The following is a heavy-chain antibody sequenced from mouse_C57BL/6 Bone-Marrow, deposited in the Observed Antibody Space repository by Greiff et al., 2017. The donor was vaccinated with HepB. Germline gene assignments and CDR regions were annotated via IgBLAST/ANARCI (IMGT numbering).Heavy chain of an antibody. J-gene: IGHJ2*01. CDR1: GYTFTDDE. Sequence: QVQLQQSGPELVRPGASVTLSCKASGYTFTDDEMHWVNRTPVHGLEWMGAIDPETGGTDYNQKFKGKAILTADKSSSTAYMELLSLTAEDSAVYYCTPLGRGYRGQGTTLTVSS. CDR3: TPLGRGY. CDR2: IDPETGGT. D-gene: IGHD2-10*02. V-gene: IGHV1-15*01.